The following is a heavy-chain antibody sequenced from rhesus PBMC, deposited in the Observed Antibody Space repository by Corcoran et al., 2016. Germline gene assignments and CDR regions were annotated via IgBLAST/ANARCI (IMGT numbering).Heavy chain of an antibody. Sequence: QVQLQESGPGLVKPSETLSLTCAVSGGSISGYYYWSWIRQPPGKGLEWIGGIYGSGGSNYLNPYLKVRVSLSVDTSKNQFSLKLSSVTAADTAVYYCAGTVAAAYFDYWGQGVLVTVSS. J-gene: IGHJ4*01. D-gene: IGHD6-25*01. V-gene: IGHV4S14*01. CDR3: AGTVAAAYFDY. CDR1: GGSISGYYY. CDR2: IYGSGGSN.